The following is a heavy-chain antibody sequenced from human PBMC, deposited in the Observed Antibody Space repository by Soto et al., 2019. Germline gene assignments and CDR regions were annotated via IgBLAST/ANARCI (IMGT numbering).Heavy chain of an antibody. J-gene: IGHJ4*02. D-gene: IGHD1-26*01. Sequence: QVQLRESGPGLVRPSETLSLTCTVSGGSVRSGSYYWSWIRQPPGKGLEWIGYIYYSGSATYSPFLKSRVTISVDTSKNQFSLKLSSLTAADTAVYYCARVGMLGARHFDYWGQGILVTVSS. CDR2: IYYSGSA. CDR1: GGSVRSGSYY. V-gene: IGHV4-61*01. CDR3: ARVGMLGARHFDY.